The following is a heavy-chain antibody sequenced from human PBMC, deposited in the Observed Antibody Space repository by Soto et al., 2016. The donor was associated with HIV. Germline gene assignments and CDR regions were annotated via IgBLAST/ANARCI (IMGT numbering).Heavy chain of an antibody. CDR2: IYYSGNT. Sequence: QVQLQESGPGLVKPSQTLSLTCTVSGGSITSGNYYWTWIRQHPGKGLEWIGYIYYSGNTYYEPSLRSRLLISIDTSKNQVSLKLNSVTAADTAVYYCARGRPLWFAFPRCYFDYVGPGTLVTVSS. V-gene: IGHV4-31*03. J-gene: IGHJ4*03. CDR1: GGSITSGNYY. D-gene: IGHD3-10*01. CDR3: ARGRPLWFAFPRCYFDY.